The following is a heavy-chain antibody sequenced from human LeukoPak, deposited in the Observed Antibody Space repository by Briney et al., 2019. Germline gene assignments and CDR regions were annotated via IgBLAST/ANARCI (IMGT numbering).Heavy chain of an antibody. CDR3: ARDSLGSWYDGTFDY. CDR2: INPNSGGT. J-gene: IGHJ4*02. D-gene: IGHD6-13*01. CDR1: GCTFTGYY. V-gene: IGHV1-2*02. Sequence: ASVKVSCKASGCTFTGYYMHWVRQAPGQGPEWMGWINPNSGGTNYAQKLQGRVTMTRDTSISTAYMELSSLRSDDTAVYYCARDSLGSWYDGTFDYWGQGTLVTVSS.